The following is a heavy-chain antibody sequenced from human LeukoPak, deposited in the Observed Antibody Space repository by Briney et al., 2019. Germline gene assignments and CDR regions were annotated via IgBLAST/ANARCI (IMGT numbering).Heavy chain of an antibody. D-gene: IGHD2-15*01. CDR2: IGSSSRYI. J-gene: IGHJ3*02. Sequence: GASLRLSCAASGFTFNIYTMTWVRQAPGKGLEWVSSIGSSSRYIYYADSVKGRFTISRDNDNNSVYLQMNSLRAEDTAVYFCARDCSSSAFDIWGHGTMVTVSS. CDR1: GFTFNIYT. CDR3: ARDCSSSAFDI. V-gene: IGHV3-21*04.